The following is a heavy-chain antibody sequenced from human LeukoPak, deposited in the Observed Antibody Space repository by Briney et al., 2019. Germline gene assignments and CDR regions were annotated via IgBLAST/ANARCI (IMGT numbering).Heavy chain of an antibody. J-gene: IGHJ4*02. D-gene: IGHD3-22*01. V-gene: IGHV3-30*07. CDR3: ARCYDSSALMLTY. CDR1: GFTFGAYA. CDR2: ISYDENNK. Sequence: PGGSLRLSCAASGFTFGAYAMHWVRQAPGKGLDWVAVISYDENNKYYADSVKGRFTISRDNSKNTLYLQMNSLRAEDTAVYYCARCYDSSALMLTYWGQGTLVTVSS.